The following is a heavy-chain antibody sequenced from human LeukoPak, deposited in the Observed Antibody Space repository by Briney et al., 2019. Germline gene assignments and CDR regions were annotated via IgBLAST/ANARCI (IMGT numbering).Heavy chain of an antibody. Sequence: NPGGSLRLSCVASGVTLSNYAMSWARQAPGKGLEWVSGISSSGSGGNTYYADSVKGRFTISRDNSKNTLYLQMNSLRAEDTAVYYCAKIKGSASDIVATAAFDYWGQGTLVTVSS. D-gene: IGHD5-12*01. CDR2: ISSSGSGGNT. J-gene: IGHJ4*02. CDR1: GVTLSNYA. CDR3: AKIKGSASDIVATAAFDY. V-gene: IGHV3-23*01.